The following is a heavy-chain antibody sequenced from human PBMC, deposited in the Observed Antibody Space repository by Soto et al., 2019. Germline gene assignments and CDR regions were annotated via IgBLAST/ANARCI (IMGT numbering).Heavy chain of an antibody. J-gene: IGHJ6*02. CDR2: INHSGST. V-gene: IGHV4-34*01. D-gene: IGHD3-10*01. Sequence: SETLSLTCAVYGGSFSGYYWSWIRQPPGKGLEWIGEINHSGSTNYNPSLKSRVTISVDTSKNQFSLKLSSVTAADTAVYYCARVSLGSYYKRLFYGMDVWGQGTTVTVSS. CDR1: GGSFSGYY. CDR3: ARVSLGSYYKRLFYGMDV.